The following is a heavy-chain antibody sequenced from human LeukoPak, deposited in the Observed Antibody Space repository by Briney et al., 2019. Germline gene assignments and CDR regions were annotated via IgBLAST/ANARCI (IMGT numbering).Heavy chain of an antibody. CDR1: GFTFADYA. V-gene: IGHV3-43*02. Sequence: GRSLRLSCAASGFTFADYAMHWVRQAPGKGLEWVSFISGDAATTYYADSVKGRFIISRDNSRSALYLEMNNLRLDDVALYYCTKDIMYYYDFKSGYFDIWGQGTLVTVSS. CDR2: ISGDAATT. CDR3: TKDIMYYYDFKSGYFDI. J-gene: IGHJ4*02. D-gene: IGHD3-22*01.